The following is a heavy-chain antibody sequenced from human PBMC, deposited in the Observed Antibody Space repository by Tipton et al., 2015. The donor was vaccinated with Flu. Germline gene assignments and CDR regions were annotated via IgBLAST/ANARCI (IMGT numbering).Heavy chain of an antibody. CDR1: GYSISSGYY. Sequence: LRLSCAVSGYSISSGYYWGWIRQPPGKGLEWIGSIYHSGSTYYNPSLKSQVTISVDTSKNQFSLKLSSVTAADTAVYYCARPPGIDQLPNFDYWGQGTLVTVSS. J-gene: IGHJ4*02. D-gene: IGHD2-2*01. V-gene: IGHV4-38-2*01. CDR3: ARPPGIDQLPNFDY. CDR2: IYHSGST.